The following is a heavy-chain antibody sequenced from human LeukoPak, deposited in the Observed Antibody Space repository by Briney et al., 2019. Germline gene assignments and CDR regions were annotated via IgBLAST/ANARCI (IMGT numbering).Heavy chain of an antibody. CDR2: TWYDGSNK. Sequence: GGSLRLSCAASGFTFSSYGMHWVRQAPGKGLEWVAVTWYDGSNKYYADSVKGRFTISRDNSKNTLYLQMNSLRAEDTAVYYCARDLQPPGALLDYWGQGTLVTVSS. J-gene: IGHJ4*02. CDR1: GFTFSSYG. CDR3: ARDLQPPGALLDY. V-gene: IGHV3-33*01. D-gene: IGHD2-2*01.